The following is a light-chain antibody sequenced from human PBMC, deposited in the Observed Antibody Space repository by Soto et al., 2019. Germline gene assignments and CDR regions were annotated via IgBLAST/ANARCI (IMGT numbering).Light chain of an antibody. CDR3: TSDTTSSTLV. J-gene: IGLJ3*02. V-gene: IGLV2-14*01. CDR2: EVS. CDR1: SNDIGTYRY. Sequence: QSALTQPASVSGSPGQSITISCTGTSNDIGTYRYVSWYQQHPGKVPKLIIFEVSDRPSGVSHRFSGSKSGNTASLTISGIQAEDEADYYCTSDTTSSTLVFGGGTKLTVL.